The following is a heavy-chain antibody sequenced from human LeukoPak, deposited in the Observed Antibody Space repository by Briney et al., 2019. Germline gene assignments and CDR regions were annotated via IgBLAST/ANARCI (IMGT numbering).Heavy chain of an antibody. Sequence: GASVKVSCKASGGTFSSYAISWVRQAPGQGLEWMGWINPNSGGTNYAQKFQGRVTMTRDTSISTAYMELSRLRSDDTAVYYCARDRRRSETDYWGQGTLVTVSS. CDR2: INPNSGGT. CDR3: ARDRRRSETDY. CDR1: GGTFSSYA. V-gene: IGHV1-2*02. J-gene: IGHJ4*02. D-gene: IGHD1-14*01.